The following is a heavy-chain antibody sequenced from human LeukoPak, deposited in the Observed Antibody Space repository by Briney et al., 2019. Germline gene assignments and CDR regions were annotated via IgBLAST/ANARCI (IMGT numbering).Heavy chain of an antibody. CDR3: ARGEGQWLWNWFDP. J-gene: IGHJ5*02. V-gene: IGHV3-74*01. D-gene: IGHD6-19*01. CDR1: GFTFSNHG. Sequence: PGGSLRPSCAASGFTFSNHGMNWVRQAPGKGLEWVSRISSDGSRVTYADSVKGRFTISRDNAKNTLYLQMNSLRAEDTAVYYCARGEGQWLWNWFDPWGQGTLVTVSS. CDR2: ISSDGSRV.